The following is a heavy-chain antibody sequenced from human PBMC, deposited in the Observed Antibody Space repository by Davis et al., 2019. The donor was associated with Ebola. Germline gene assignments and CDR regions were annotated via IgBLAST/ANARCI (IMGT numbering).Heavy chain of an antibody. V-gene: IGHV4-30-2*01. J-gene: IGHJ4*02. CDR2: IYHSGTT. D-gene: IGHD1-1*01. CDR3: VRGGYWKFDY. CDR1: GGSISSFGYS. Sequence: PSETLSLTCAVSGGSISSFGYSWSWIRQPPGKGLEWIGYIYHSGTTNYNPSLKSRLTISVDTSKNQFSLKLKSVTAADTAVYYCVRGGYWKFDYWGQGTLVTVSS.